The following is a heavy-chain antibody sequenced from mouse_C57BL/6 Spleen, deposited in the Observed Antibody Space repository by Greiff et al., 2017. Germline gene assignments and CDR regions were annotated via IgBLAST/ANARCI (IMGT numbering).Heavy chain of an antibody. CDR1: GYTFTDYN. V-gene: IGHV1-22*01. CDR3: ARGGAFYAMDY. CDR2: INPNNGGT. Sequence: EVQGVESGPELVKPGASVKMSCKASGYTFTDYNMHWVKQSHGKSLEWIGYINPNNGGTSYNQKFKGKATLTVNKSSSTAYMELRSLTSEDSAVYYCARGGAFYAMDYWGQGTSVTVSS. J-gene: IGHJ4*01.